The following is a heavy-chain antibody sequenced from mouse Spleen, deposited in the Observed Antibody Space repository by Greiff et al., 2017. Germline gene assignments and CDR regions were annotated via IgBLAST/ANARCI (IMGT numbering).Heavy chain of an antibody. Sequence: EVKLQESGAELVRPGASVKLSCTASGFNIKDDYMHWVKQRPEQGLEWIGWIDPENGDTEYASKFQGKATITADTSSNTAYLQLSSLTSEDTAVYYCTPYYYDGSYGFAYWGQGTLVTVSA. V-gene: IGHV14-4*01. CDR3: TPYYYDGSYGFAY. CDR1: GFNIKDDY. J-gene: IGHJ3*01. D-gene: IGHD1-1*01. CDR2: IDPENGDT.